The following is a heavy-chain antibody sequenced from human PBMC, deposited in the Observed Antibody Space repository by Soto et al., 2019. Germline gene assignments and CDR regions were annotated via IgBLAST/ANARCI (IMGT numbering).Heavy chain of an antibody. CDR3: ARVDSSGYNEYFDY. J-gene: IGHJ4*02. CDR1: GFTFSSYG. V-gene: IGHV3-33*01. D-gene: IGHD3-22*01. CDR2: IWYDGSNK. Sequence: GGSLRLSCAASGFTFSSYGMHWVRQAPGKGLEWVAVIWYDGSNKYYADSVKGRFTISRDNSKNTLYLQMNSLRAEDTAVYYCARVDSSGYNEYFDYWGQGTLVTVSS.